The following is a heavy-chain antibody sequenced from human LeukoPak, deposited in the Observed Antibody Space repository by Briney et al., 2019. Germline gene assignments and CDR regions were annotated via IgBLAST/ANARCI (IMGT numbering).Heavy chain of an antibody. Sequence: ASVKVSCKASGYTFTGYYMHWVRQAPGQGLEWMGWISAYNGNTNYAQKLQGRVTMTTDTSTSTAYMELRSLRSDDTAVYYCARDGFDDSSDWGQGTLVTVSS. J-gene: IGHJ4*02. D-gene: IGHD3-22*01. V-gene: IGHV1-18*04. CDR2: ISAYNGNT. CDR3: ARDGFDDSSD. CDR1: GYTFTGYY.